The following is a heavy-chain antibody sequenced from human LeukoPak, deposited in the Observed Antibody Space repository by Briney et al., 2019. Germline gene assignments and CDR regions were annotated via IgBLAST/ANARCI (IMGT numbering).Heavy chain of an antibody. J-gene: IGHJ3*02. CDR3: ARDRLAAGDAFDI. CDR2: ISSSGTYT. V-gene: IGHV3-11*06. D-gene: IGHD6-13*01. Sequence: GGSLRLSCAASGFSFSDYYMTWIRQAPGKGLEWVSYISSSGTYTNYADSVKGRFTISRDNAKNSLYLQMNSLRAEDTAVYYCARDRLAAGDAFDIWGQGTMVTVSS. CDR1: GFSFSDYY.